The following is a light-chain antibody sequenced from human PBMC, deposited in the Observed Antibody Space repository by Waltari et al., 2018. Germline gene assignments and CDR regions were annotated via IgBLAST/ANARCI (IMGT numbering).Light chain of an antibody. CDR2: KDT. CDR1: VLANKY. J-gene: IGLJ3*02. CDR3: YSAADNNPVV. Sequence: HELTQPSSVSVSPGQTARITCSGDVLANKYARWFQQKSGQAPMLVIYKDTERPSGVPERFSGSSSGTTVTLTITGAQTEDEADYYCYSAADNNPVVFGGGTKLIVL. V-gene: IGLV3-27*01.